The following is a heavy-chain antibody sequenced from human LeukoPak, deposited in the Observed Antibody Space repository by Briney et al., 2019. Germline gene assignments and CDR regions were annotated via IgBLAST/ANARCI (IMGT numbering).Heavy chain of an antibody. Sequence: ASVKVSCKASGGTFSNYDFTFTSYAIGWVRQAPGQGLEWMGGITPIYGRADYPQKFQGRVTITADESTRTVTMQLSSLRSEDTAVYYCAGFFYDNSNDAFDIWGQGTVVTVS. J-gene: IGHJ3*02. CDR1: GGTFSNYDFTFTSYA. CDR2: ITPIYGRA. V-gene: IGHV1-69*13. D-gene: IGHD3-22*01. CDR3: AGFFYDNSNDAFDI.